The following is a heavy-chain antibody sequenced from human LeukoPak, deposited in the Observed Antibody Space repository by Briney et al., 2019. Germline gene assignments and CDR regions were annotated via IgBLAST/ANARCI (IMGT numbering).Heavy chain of an antibody. CDR1: GFTFSDHY. V-gene: IGHV3-72*01. Sequence: PGGSLRLSCAASGFTFSDHYMDWVRQAPGKGLGWVGRTRNKVNNYTTEYAASVKGKFTISRDDWKNSLYLQMNSLKTEDTAVYYCVRVDVYNSYYFDYWGQGTLVTVSS. J-gene: IGHJ4*02. CDR2: TRNKVNNYTT. D-gene: IGHD5-24*01. CDR3: VRVDVYNSYYFDY.